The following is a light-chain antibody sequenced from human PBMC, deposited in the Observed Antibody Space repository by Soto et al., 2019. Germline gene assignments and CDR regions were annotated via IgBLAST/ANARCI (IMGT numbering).Light chain of an antibody. V-gene: IGKV3-20*01. Sequence: EIVLTQSPGTLSLSPGERATLSCRASQSVGSSYLAWYQQRPGQAPRLLIYGASSRATGIPARFSGSGSGTDFTLTISRLEPEDFAMYYCHQYGTSPYTFGQGTKLEIK. J-gene: IGKJ2*01. CDR2: GAS. CDR1: QSVGSSY. CDR3: HQYGTSPYT.